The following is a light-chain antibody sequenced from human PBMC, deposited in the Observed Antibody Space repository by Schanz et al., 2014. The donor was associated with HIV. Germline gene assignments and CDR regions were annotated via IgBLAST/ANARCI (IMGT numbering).Light chain of an antibody. CDR1: QRLSSSY. CDR3: QYFGNSGGI. Sequence: EIVLTQSPGSLSLSPGGRATLSCGASQRLSSSYLAWYQQKRDQPPRLVIYATSTRAAGIPDRFSGTGSGTDFTLTISSLEPEDFAVYYCQYFGNSGGIFGGGTKVEIK. V-gene: IGKV3-20*01. CDR2: ATS. J-gene: IGKJ4*01.